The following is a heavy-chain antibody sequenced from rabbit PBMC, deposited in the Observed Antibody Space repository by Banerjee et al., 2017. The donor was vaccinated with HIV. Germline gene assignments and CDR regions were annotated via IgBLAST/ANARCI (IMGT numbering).Heavy chain of an antibody. CDR3: ARGNNVYQRNL. J-gene: IGHJ4*01. CDR2: IYAGSSDST. Sequence: QSLEESGGDLVKPEGSLTLTCKASGFDFSGNALCWFRQAPGKGPEWIGTIYAGSSDSTYYASWAKGRFTISSTSSSTVTLQMTSLTAADTATYFCARGNNVYQRNLWGQGTLVTVS. CDR1: GFDFSGNA. D-gene: IGHD6-1*01. V-gene: IGHV1S40*01.